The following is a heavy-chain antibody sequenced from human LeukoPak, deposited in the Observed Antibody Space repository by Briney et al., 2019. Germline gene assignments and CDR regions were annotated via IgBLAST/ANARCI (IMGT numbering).Heavy chain of an antibody. J-gene: IGHJ4*02. CDR3: AIGVAAAAGHFDY. CDR2: ISSSGSTL. V-gene: IGHV3-11*01. CDR1: GFTFSDYY. D-gene: IGHD6-13*01. Sequence: GGSLRLSCAASGFTFSDYYMSWIRQAPGKGLEWVSYISSSGSTLYYADSVKGRFTISRDNAKNSLYLQMNSLRAEDTAVYYCAIGVAAAAGHFDYWGQGTLVTVSS.